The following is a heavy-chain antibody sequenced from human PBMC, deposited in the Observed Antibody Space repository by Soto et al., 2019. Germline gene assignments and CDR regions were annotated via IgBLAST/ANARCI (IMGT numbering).Heavy chain of an antibody. CDR1: GGTFSSYT. J-gene: IGHJ2*01. V-gene: IGHV1-69*02. D-gene: IGHD3-22*01. Sequence: QVQLVQSGAEVKKPGSSVKVSCKASGGTFSSYTISWVRQAPGQGLEWMGRIIPILGIANYAQKFQGRVTITADKSTSTAYMELRSLRSQDTAVYYCARVASGYYQSYWYFDLWCRGTLVTVSS. CDR3: ARVASGYYQSYWYFDL. CDR2: IIPILGIA.